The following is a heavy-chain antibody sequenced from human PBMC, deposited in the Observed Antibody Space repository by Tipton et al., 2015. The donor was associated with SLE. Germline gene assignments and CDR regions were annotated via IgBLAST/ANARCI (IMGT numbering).Heavy chain of an antibody. CDR2: INHSGST. D-gene: IGHD3-16*01. V-gene: IGHV4-34*01. J-gene: IGHJ4*02. CDR1: GGSFNDYY. CDR3: AHMHDGSTPFVVDY. Sequence: TLSLTCVVYGGSFNDYYWSWIRQKPGKGLVWIGEINHSGSTNYNPSLKSRVTLSVDTSKNEFSLRLSSVTAADTAVYFCAHMHDGSTPFVVDYWGQGTLVTVSS.